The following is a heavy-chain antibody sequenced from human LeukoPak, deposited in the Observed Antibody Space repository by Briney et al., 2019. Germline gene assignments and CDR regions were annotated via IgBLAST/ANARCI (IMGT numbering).Heavy chain of an antibody. J-gene: IGHJ4*02. Sequence: PSQTLSLTCTVSGGSISSGDYYWSWIRQPPGKGLEWIGYIYYSGSTYYNPSLKSRVTISVDTSKNQFSLKLSSVTAADTAVYYCARHRDEDLLYFDYWGQGTLVTVSS. CDR1: GGSISSGDYY. CDR2: IYYSGST. D-gene: IGHD2-15*01. V-gene: IGHV4-30-4*01. CDR3: ARHRDEDLLYFDY.